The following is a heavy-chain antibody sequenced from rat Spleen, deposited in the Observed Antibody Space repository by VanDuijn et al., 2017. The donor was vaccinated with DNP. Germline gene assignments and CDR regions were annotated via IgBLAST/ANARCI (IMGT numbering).Heavy chain of an antibody. CDR2: IFYDGSNT. CDR1: GFTFSDYY. V-gene: IGHV5-7*01. CDR3: ARVGDYYDGASGDALDA. J-gene: IGHJ4*01. Sequence: EVQLVESGGGLVQPGRSLKLSCAASGFTFSDYYMAWVRQAPTKGLEWVTTIFYDGSNTYYRDSVKGRFTISRDNAKTTLYLRMNSLRSEDTATYYCARVGDYYDGASGDALDAWGQGTSVTVSS. D-gene: IGHD1-12*02.